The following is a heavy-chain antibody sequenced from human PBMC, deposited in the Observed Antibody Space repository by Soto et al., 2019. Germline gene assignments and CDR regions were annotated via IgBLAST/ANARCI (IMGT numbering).Heavy chain of an antibody. D-gene: IGHD3-16*01. V-gene: IGHV3-48*02. CDR2: ISAGSDAI. Sequence: EGQLVESGGGLVLRGGSLRLSCAASGFIFSTYTLNWVRQAPGKGLEWVSYISAGSDAIHYADSVKGRFTVSRDNAKNSLFLHMNSLRDEDTGVYYCARLYTTSRVGAWFDPWGQGTLVTVSS. J-gene: IGHJ5*02. CDR1: GFIFSTYT. CDR3: ARLYTTSRVGAWFDP.